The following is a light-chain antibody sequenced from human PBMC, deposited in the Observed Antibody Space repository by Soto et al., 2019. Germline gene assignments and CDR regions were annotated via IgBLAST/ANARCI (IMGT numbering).Light chain of an antibody. Sequence: EIVLTQSPGTLSLSPGARATLSCRASQSVRSSSSAWYQQRPVQAPRLLIYDTSIRDTGIPDRFSGSGSGTDFTLTISRLEPEDFAVYYCEQYGSSPFTFGQGTKLEI. CDR2: DTS. CDR1: QSVRSSS. J-gene: IGKJ2*01. CDR3: EQYGSSPFT. V-gene: IGKV3-20*01.